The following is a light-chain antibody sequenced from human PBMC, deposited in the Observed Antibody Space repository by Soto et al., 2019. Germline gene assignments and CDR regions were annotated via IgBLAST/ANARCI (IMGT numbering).Light chain of an antibody. CDR2: GNS. V-gene: IGLV1-40*01. Sequence: QSVLTQPPSVSGAPGQRVTISCTGSSSNIGAGYDVHWYQQLPGTAPKLLIYGNSNRPSGVPDRFSGSKSGTSASLAITGLQAEDESDYYGQSSDSSLSGWVFGGGTKVTV. CDR1: SSNIGAGYD. J-gene: IGLJ3*02. CDR3: QSSDSSLSGWV.